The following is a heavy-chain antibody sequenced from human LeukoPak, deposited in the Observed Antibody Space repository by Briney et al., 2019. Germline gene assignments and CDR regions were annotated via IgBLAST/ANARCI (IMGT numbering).Heavy chain of an antibody. D-gene: IGHD6-13*01. Sequence: GESLKISCKGSGYSFTSYWIGWVRQIPGKGLEWMGIIYPGDSDTRYSPSFQGQVTISADKSISTAYLQWSSLKASDTAMYYCARAAAATLYYYYGMDVWGQGTTVTVSS. J-gene: IGHJ6*02. CDR1: GYSFTSYW. V-gene: IGHV5-51*01. CDR2: IYPGDSDT. CDR3: ARAAAATLYYYYGMDV.